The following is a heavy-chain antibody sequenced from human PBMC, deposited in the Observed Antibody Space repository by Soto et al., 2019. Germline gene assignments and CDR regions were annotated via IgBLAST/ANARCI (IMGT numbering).Heavy chain of an antibody. J-gene: IGHJ4*02. CDR1: GFTFSSYS. D-gene: IGHD2-15*01. CDR2: ISSSSSTI. V-gene: IGHV3-48*01. CDR3: ASAVVVAATGLPYFDY. Sequence: GGSLRLSCAASGFTFSSYSMNWVRQAPGKGLEWVSYISSSSSTIYYADSVKGRFTISRDNAKNSLYLQMNSLRAEDTAVYYCASAVVVAATGLPYFDYWGQGTLVTVSS.